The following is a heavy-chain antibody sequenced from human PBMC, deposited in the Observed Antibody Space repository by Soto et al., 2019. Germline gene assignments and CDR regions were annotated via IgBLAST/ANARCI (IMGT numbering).Heavy chain of an antibody. CDR1: GFTFSNFW. CDR3: ARGGTIFGVVSRSYFYYCMDV. J-gene: IGHJ6*03. V-gene: IGHV3-7*01. D-gene: IGHD3-3*01. Sequence: EVQLVESGGGLVQPGGSLRLSCAASGFTFSNFWMSWVRQAPGKGPEWVANIKQDGSDEYYVDSVKGRFTISRDNAKNSLYLQMNTLRAEDTALYYCARGGTIFGVVSRSYFYYCMDVWGRGTTVTVSS. CDR2: IKQDGSDE.